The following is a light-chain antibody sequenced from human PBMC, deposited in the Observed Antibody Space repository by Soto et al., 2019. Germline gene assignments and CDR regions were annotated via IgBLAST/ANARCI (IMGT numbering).Light chain of an antibody. V-gene: IGKV1-12*01. J-gene: IGKJ3*01. CDR2: ATS. CDR3: QHNGV. CDR1: QGIGSW. Sequence: DIQMTQSPSSVSASVGESVTMSCRASQGIGSWLAWYQQQPGKAPKLLIFATSSLQGGVPSRFSGSGSGTDFTLTINSLQPEDFATYYCQHNGVFGTGTKVDVK.